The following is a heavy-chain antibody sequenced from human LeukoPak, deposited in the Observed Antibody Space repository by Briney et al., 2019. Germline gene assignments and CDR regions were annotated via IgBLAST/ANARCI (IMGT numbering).Heavy chain of an antibody. CDR1: GFTVRSNY. CDR3: ARDRGGNSEDYYGMDV. J-gene: IGHJ6*02. CDR2: IYSGGSA. Sequence: GGSLRLSDAASGFTVRSNYSSWVRQAPGKGLEWVSVIYSGGSAYYADSVKGRFTISRHNSKNTLYLQMNSLRAEDTAVYYCARDRGGNSEDYYGMDVWGQGTTVTVSS. V-gene: IGHV3-53*04. D-gene: IGHD4-23*01.